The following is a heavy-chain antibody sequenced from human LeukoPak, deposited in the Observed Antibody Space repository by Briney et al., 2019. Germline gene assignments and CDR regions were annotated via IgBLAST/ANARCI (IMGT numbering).Heavy chain of an antibody. D-gene: IGHD3-10*01. CDR2: ISSSGSII. J-gene: IGHJ4*02. CDR1: GFTFSNYK. V-gene: IGHV3-48*03. Sequence: GGSLRLSCAASGFTFSNYKMNWVRQAPGKGLEWVSYISSSGSIIYYSDSVKGRFTISRDNAKNSLYLQMNSLRAEDTAVHYCARDFGYFWGQGTLVTVSS. CDR3: ARDFGYF.